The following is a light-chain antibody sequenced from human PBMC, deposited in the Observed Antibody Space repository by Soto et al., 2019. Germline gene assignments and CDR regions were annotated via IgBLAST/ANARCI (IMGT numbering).Light chain of an antibody. CDR3: QQYDNLPLT. CDR1: QDIRHY. J-gene: IGKJ4*01. V-gene: IGKV1-33*01. CDR2: DAS. Sequence: IQMTQSPSSLSASVGDRATITCQASQDIRHYLNWYQHKPGEAPKLLIYDASNLETGVPSRFSGGGSGTHFTLTISTLQPEDFSTYSCQQYDNLPLTFGGGTKV.